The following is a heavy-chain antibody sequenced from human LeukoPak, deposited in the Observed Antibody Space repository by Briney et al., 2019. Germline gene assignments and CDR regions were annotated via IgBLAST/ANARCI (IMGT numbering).Heavy chain of an antibody. V-gene: IGHV1-18*01. CDR1: GYTFTSYG. D-gene: IGHD6-13*01. CDR3: ASPDPYSSSWYGAFDI. Sequence: GASVKVSCKASGYTFTSYGISWVRQAPGQGLEWMGWISAYNGNTNYAQKLQGRVTMTTDTSTSTAYMELRSLRSDDTAVYYCASPDPYSSSWYGAFDIWGQGTMVTVSS. CDR2: ISAYNGNT. J-gene: IGHJ3*02.